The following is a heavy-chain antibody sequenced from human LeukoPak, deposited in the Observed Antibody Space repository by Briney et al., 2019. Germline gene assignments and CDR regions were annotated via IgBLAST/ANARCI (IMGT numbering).Heavy chain of an antibody. J-gene: IGHJ6*03. CDR2: VYHSGST. D-gene: IGHD3-22*01. V-gene: IGHV4-39*01. Sequence: SETLSLTCTVSGGSISGGHYYWGWIRQPPGKGLEWIGNVYHSGSTHYNPSLKSRVTISVDTSKNQFSLKLNSVTAADTAVYYCAGQPPTYYQDSSGYHAYYYFMDVWGTGTAVTISS. CDR3: AGQPPTYYQDSSGYHAYYYFMDV. CDR1: GGSISGGHYY.